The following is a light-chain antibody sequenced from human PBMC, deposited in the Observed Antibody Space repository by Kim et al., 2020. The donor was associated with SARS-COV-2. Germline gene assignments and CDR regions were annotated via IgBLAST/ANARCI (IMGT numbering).Light chain of an antibody. Sequence: GQANNNTWTGTSRDVGGYNYVSWYQQHPGKAPKLMIYDVSKGPSGVSNRCSGSKSGNTASLTNSGHQAEDEADYYCSSYTSSSTVVFGGGTQLTVL. CDR3: SSYTSSSTVV. V-gene: IGLV2-14*04. CDR2: DVS. CDR1: SRDVGGYNY. J-gene: IGLJ2*01.